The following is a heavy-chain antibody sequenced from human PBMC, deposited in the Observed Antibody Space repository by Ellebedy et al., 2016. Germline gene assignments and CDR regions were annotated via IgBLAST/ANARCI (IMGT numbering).Heavy chain of an antibody. CDR1: GFTFSSYA. Sequence: GGSLRLSCAASGFTFSSYAMNWVRLAPGKGLEWVSGISGSGGSTYYADSVKGRFTISRDNSKNTLYLQMHSLRAEDTAVYYCARDSRVTFGGLIVYFDFWGQGTLVTVSS. J-gene: IGHJ4*02. V-gene: IGHV3-23*01. D-gene: IGHD3-16*02. CDR2: ISGSGGST. CDR3: ARDSRVTFGGLIVYFDF.